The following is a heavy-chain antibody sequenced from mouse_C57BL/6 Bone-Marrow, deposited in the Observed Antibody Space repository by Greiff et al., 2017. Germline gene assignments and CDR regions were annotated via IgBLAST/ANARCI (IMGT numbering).Heavy chain of an antibody. Sequence: QVQLQQPGAELVRPGSSVKLSCKASGYTFTSYWMDWVKQRPGQGLEWIGNIYPSDSETHYNQKFKVKATLTVDKSSSTAYMQLSSLTSEDSAVDYGARSDCCGSGEYWGRGTALTVSA. J-gene: IGHJ2*01. CDR1: GYTFTSYW. D-gene: IGHD1-1*01. CDR2: IYPSDSET. V-gene: IGHV1-61*01. CDR3: ARSDCCGSGEY.